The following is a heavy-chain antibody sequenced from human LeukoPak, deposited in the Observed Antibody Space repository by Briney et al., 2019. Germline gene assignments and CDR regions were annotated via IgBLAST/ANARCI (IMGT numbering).Heavy chain of an antibody. J-gene: IGHJ5*02. CDR3: AREVGGITGTTSKTNWFDP. Sequence: SVKVSCKASGGTFSSYAISWVRQAPGQGLEWMGGIIPIFGTANYAQKFQGRVTITADESTSTAYMELSSLRSEDTAVYYCAREVGGITGTTSKTNWFDPWGQGTLVSVS. CDR1: GGTFSSYA. D-gene: IGHD1-7*01. CDR2: IIPIFGTA. V-gene: IGHV1-69*13.